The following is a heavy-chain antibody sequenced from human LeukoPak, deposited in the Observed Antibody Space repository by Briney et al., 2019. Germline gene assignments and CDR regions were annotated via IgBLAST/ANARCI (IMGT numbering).Heavy chain of an antibody. CDR1: GGTFSSYG. V-gene: IGHV3-33*01. J-gene: IGHJ3*02. CDR2: IWYDGSNK. D-gene: IGHD6-13*01. Sequence: SCKASGGTFSSYGMHWVRQAPGKGLEWVAVIWYDGSNKYYADSVKGRFTISRDNSKNTLYLQMNSLRAEDTAVYYCAREGAAVDAFDIWGQGTMVTVSS. CDR3: AREGAAVDAFDI.